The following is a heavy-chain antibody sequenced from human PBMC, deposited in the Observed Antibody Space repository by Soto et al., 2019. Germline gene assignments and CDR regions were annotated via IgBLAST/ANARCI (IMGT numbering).Heavy chain of an antibody. Sequence: GESLKISCKGSGDKFTNYWIGWVRQMPGKGLEWMGIIYPGDSDTRYSPSFEGQVTISADKSINTAYLQWSSLKASDTAMYYCARQYCSSARCYGYYYYYYMDVWGKGTTVNVSS. CDR3: ARQYCSSARCYGYYYYYYMDV. J-gene: IGHJ6*03. CDR1: GDKFTNYW. CDR2: IYPGDSDT. V-gene: IGHV5-51*01. D-gene: IGHD2-2*01.